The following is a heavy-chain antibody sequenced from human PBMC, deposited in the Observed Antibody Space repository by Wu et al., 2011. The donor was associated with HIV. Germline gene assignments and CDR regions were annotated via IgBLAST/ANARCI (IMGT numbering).Heavy chain of an antibody. Sequence: QVQLVQSGSEVKKPGASVKVSCRTSGYTFINYNIHWVRQAPGQGLEWMGWINPNSGATNYAQKFQGRVTMTRDTSISTASMELSGLRFDDTAVYYCARDKYDSALGTYSAWYYMDVWGKGTTVTVSS. CDR3: ARDKYDSALGTYSAWYYMDV. CDR1: GYTFINYN. V-gene: IGHV1-2*02. D-gene: IGHD3-16*01. J-gene: IGHJ6*04. CDR2: INPNSGAT.